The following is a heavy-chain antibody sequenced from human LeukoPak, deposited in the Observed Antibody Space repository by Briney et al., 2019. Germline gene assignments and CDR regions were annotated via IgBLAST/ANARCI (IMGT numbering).Heavy chain of an antibody. CDR3: ARHLNRKYCSSTSCYAGANY. V-gene: IGHV4-39*01. D-gene: IGHD2-2*01. Sequence: SETLSLTCTVSGGSISSSSYYWGWIRQPPGKGLEWIGSIYYSGSTYYNPSLKSRVTISVDTSKNQFSLKLSSVTAAGTAVYYCARHLNRKYCSSTSCYAGANYWGQGTLVTVSS. CDR1: GGSISSSSYY. CDR2: IYYSGST. J-gene: IGHJ4*02.